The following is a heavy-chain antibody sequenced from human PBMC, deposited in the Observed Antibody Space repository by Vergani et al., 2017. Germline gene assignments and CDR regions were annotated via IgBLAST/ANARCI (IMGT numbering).Heavy chain of an antibody. CDR2: IYYSGST. CDR3: ARSLDYGDYNYYYMDV. V-gene: IGHV4-34*01. D-gene: IGHD4-17*01. CDR1: GGSFSDYY. Sequence: QVQLQQWGAGLLKPSETLSLTCAVYGGSFSDYYWSWIRQPPGKGLEWIGYIYYSGSTYYNPSLKSRVTISVDTSKNQFSLKLSSVTAADTAVYYCARSLDYGDYNYYYMDVWGKGTTVTVSS. J-gene: IGHJ6*03.